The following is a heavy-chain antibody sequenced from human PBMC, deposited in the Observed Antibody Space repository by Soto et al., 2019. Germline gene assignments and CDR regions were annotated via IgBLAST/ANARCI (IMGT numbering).Heavy chain of an antibody. J-gene: IGHJ6*02. CDR1: GGSFSSYH. CDR3: TRHSSLAYYYYCYGRDI. Sequence: SETLSLTCTVSGGSFSSYHWSWIRQPPGTGPEWIGHINHSGSTNYNPSRKSRGTISVDTSKNQFSLKLISIPAADTAVYYCTRHSSLAYYYYCYGRDIWGQGSMLT. D-gene: IGHD6-13*01. CDR2: INHSGST. V-gene: IGHV4-59*08.